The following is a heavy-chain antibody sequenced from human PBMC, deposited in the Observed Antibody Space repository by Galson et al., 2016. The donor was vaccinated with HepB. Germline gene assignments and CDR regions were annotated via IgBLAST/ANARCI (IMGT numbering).Heavy chain of an antibody. Sequence: QSGAEVKKPGESLRISCKGSGYSFTTYWISWVRQMPGKGLEWMGRIDPSDSYTNYSPSFQGHVTISADKSISTAYLQWSSLKASDTAMYYCAILAPTSSAENDAFDIWGQGTMVTVSS. CDR1: GYSFTTYW. V-gene: IGHV5-10-1*01. CDR3: AILAPTSSAENDAFDI. CDR2: IDPSDSYT. D-gene: IGHD6-25*01. J-gene: IGHJ3*02.